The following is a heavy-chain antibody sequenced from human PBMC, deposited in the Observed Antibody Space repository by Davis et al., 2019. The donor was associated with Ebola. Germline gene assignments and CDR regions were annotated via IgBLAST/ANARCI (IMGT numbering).Heavy chain of an antibody. V-gene: IGHV5-10-1*01. CDR1: GYTFTNNW. J-gene: IGHJ4*02. CDR2: IDPSDSHT. D-gene: IGHD3-22*01. CDR3: ARLDYYDSSGYYKPLFY. Sequence: GESLKISCKGSGYTFTNNWIGWVRQMPGKGLEWMGRIDPSDSHTIYSPSFQGHVTISADKSISAAYLQWSSLKASDTAMYYCARLDYYDSSGYYKPLFYWGQGTLVTVSS.